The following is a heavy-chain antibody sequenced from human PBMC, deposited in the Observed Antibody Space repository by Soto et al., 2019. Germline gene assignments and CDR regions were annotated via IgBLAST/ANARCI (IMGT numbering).Heavy chain of an antibody. CDR1: GFTFSSYG. CDR3: ARDIDCSSTSCHSDYYYYGMDV. V-gene: IGHV3-33*01. Sequence: GGSLRLSCAASGFTFSSYGMHWVRQAPGKGLEWVAVIWYDGSNKYYADSVKGRFTISRDNSKNTLYLQMNSLRAEDTAVYYCARDIDCSSTSCHSDYYYYGMDVWGQGTTVTVSS. J-gene: IGHJ6*02. CDR2: IWYDGSNK. D-gene: IGHD2-2*01.